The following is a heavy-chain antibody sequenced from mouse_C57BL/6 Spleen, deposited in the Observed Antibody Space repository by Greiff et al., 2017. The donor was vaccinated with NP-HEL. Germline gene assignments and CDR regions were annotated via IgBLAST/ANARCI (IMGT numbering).Heavy chain of an antibody. J-gene: IGHJ1*03. CDR1: GFTFSDFY. CDR2: SRNKANDYTT. CDR3: AREGSHWYFDV. V-gene: IGHV7-1*01. Sequence: EVQGVESGGGLVQSGRSLRLSCATSGFTFSDFYMEWVRQAPGKGLEWIAASRNKANDYTTEYSASVKGRFIVSRDTSQSILYLQMNALRAEDTAIYYCAREGSHWYFDVWGTGTTVTVSS.